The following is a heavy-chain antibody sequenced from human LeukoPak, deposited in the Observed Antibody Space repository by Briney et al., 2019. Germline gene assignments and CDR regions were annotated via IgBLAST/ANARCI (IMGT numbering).Heavy chain of an antibody. D-gene: IGHD2-21*02. CDR2: TYYRSKWYN. CDR3: ARGQKTAFDY. V-gene: IGHV6-1*01. J-gene: IGHJ4*02. CDR1: GDTVYSGSVA. Sequence: SQTLSLTCAISGDTVYSGSVAWNWIRQSPSRGLEWLGRTYYRSKWYNDYAPSVKSRITVNLDTSKMKLSLQFKSVTPEDTAVYYCARGQKTAFDYWGQGTLVTVSS.